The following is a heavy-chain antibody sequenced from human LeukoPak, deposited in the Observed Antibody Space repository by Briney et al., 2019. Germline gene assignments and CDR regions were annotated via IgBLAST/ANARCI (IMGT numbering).Heavy chain of an antibody. V-gene: IGHV1-46*01. CDR3: ARGREWELLAYYYYGMDV. J-gene: IGHJ6*02. D-gene: IGHD1-26*01. CDR2: INPSGGST. CDR1: GYTFTSYY. Sequence: VSVKVSCKASGYTFTSYYMHWVRQAPGQGLEWMGIINPSGGSTSYAQKFQGRVTMTRNTSISTAYMELSSLRSEDTAVYYCARGREWELLAYYYYGMDVWGQGTTVTVSS.